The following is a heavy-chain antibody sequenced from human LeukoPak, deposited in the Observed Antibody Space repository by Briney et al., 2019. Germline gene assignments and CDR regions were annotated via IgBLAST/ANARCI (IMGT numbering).Heavy chain of an antibody. J-gene: IGHJ6*02. CDR1: GFTVSSNY. Sequence: GGSLRLSCAASGFTVSSNYMSWVRQAPGKGLEWVSLIYSGGSTYYADSVKGRFTISRDNSKNTLYLQMNSLRAEDTAVYYCARELWFGEPSFYYGMDVWGQGTTVTVYS. D-gene: IGHD3-10*01. CDR2: IYSGGST. V-gene: IGHV3-53*01. CDR3: ARELWFGEPSFYYGMDV.